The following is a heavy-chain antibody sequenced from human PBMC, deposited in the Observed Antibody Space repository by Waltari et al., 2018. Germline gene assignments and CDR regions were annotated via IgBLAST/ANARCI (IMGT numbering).Heavy chain of an antibody. CDR3: AREGLSWAYITAPYYFDY. J-gene: IGHJ4*02. Sequence: QVQLQQWGAGLLKPSETLSLTCAVYGGSFSGYYWSWIRQPPGKGLEWIGEINHSGSTNYNPSLKSRVTISVDTSKNQFSLKLSSLRSEDTAVYYCAREGLSWAYITAPYYFDYWGQGTLVTVSS. CDR1: GGSFSGYY. D-gene: IGHD3-10*01. V-gene: IGHV4-34*01. CDR2: INHSGST.